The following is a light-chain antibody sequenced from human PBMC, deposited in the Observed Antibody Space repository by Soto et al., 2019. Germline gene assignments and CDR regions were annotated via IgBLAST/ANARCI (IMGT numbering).Light chain of an antibody. CDR1: QSISSSY. Sequence: EIVLTQSPGTLSLSPGERATLSCRASQSISSSYLAWYQQKPGLAPRLLIYGASSRATDIPDRFSGTGSGTAFTLTISRLEPEDFAVYYCQQYGASLYTFGQGTKLEIK. V-gene: IGKV3-20*01. CDR2: GAS. J-gene: IGKJ2*01. CDR3: QQYGASLYT.